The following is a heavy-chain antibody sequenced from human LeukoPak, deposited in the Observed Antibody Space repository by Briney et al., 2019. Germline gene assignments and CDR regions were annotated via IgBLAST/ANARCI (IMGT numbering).Heavy chain of an antibody. CDR1: GGSISSSRYY. D-gene: IGHD2-8*01. V-gene: IGHV4-39*07. CDR2: INHSGST. J-gene: IGHJ3*02. Sequence: SETLSLTCTVSGGSISSSRYYWSWIRQPPGKGLEWIGEINHSGSTNYNPSLKSRVTISVDTSKNQFSLKLSSVTAADTAVYYCARGRLIADMVYRILDAFDIWGQGTMVTVSS. CDR3: ARGRLIADMVYRILDAFDI.